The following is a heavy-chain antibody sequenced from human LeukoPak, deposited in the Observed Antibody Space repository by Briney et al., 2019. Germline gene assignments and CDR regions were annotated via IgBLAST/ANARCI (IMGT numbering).Heavy chain of an antibody. CDR3: ARAWYSGSWSLDY. D-gene: IGHD6-13*01. V-gene: IGHV3-30-3*01. CDR1: GFTFSSYA. Sequence: PGGSLRLSCAASGFTFSSYAMHWVRQAPGKGLEWVAVISYDGSNKYYADSVKGRFTISRDNSKNTLYLQMNSLRAEDTAVYYCARAWYSGSWSLDYWGQGTRVTVSS. CDR2: ISYDGSNK. J-gene: IGHJ1*01.